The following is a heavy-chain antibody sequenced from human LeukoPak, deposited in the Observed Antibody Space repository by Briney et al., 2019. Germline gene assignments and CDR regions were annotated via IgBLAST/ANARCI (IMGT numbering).Heavy chain of an antibody. Sequence: ASVKASCKASGYTFPGYYMHWVRQAPGQGLEWMGWINPNSGGTNYAQKFQGWVTMTRDTSISTAYMELSRLRSDDTAVYYCARDRFGTTDAFDIWGQGTMVTVSS. D-gene: IGHD3-10*01. CDR1: GYTFPGYY. CDR3: ARDRFGTTDAFDI. J-gene: IGHJ3*02. CDR2: INPNSGGT. V-gene: IGHV1-2*04.